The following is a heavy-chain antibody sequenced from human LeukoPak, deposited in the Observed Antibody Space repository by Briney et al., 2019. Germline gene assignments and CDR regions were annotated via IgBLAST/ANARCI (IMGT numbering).Heavy chain of an antibody. J-gene: IGHJ4*02. CDR3: TTDSGRLVVT. Sequence: PGGSLRLSCAASGFTFSSNWMHWVRQAPGKGLEWIGRIKSKTDGGTTDDAAPVKGRFTISRDDSKNTLYLQMNSLKTEDTAVYYCTTDSGRLVVTWGQGTLVTVSS. V-gene: IGHV3-15*01. CDR2: IKSKTDGGTT. CDR1: GFTFSSNW. D-gene: IGHD3-22*01.